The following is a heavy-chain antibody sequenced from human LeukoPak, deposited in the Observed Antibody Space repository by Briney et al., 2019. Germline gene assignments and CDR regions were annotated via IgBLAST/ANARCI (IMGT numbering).Heavy chain of an antibody. CDR2: IYYSGST. CDR1: GGSISSYY. J-gene: IGHJ5*02. Sequence: SETLSLTCTVSGGSISSYYWSWIRQPPGKGLEWIGYIYYSGSTNYNPSLKSRVTISVDTSKNQFSLKLSSVTAADTAVYYCAPYNRNEGWFDPWGQGTLVTVSS. D-gene: IGHD1-14*01. V-gene: IGHV4-59*01. CDR3: APYNRNEGWFDP.